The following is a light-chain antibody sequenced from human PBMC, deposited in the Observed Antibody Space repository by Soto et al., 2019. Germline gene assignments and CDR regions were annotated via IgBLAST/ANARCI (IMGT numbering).Light chain of an antibody. V-gene: IGKV3-15*01. CDR2: ASS. CDR1: QTVNSD. J-gene: IGKJ1*01. Sequence: EIVLTQSPGTLSLSPGETATLSCRASQTVNSDYLAWFQQRPGQAPRLLIFASSTRATGVPARFSGSGSGTEFTLTISSLQSEDFAVYYCQQYNVWPGWTFGQGTKVDIK. CDR3: QQYNVWPGWT.